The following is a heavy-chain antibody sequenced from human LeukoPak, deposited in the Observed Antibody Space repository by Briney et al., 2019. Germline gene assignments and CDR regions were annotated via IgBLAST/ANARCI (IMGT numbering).Heavy chain of an antibody. CDR2: IYSGGST. CDR1: GFTVSNNY. D-gene: IGHD3-9*01. J-gene: IGHJ4*02. CDR3: AREDILTGFDY. V-gene: IGHV3-53*01. Sequence: PGGSLRLSCAASGFTVSNNYMSWVRQAPGKGLEWVSVIYSGGSTYYADSVKGRFTISRGNSKNTLYLQTNSLRAEDTAVYYCAREDILTGFDYWGQGTLVTVSS.